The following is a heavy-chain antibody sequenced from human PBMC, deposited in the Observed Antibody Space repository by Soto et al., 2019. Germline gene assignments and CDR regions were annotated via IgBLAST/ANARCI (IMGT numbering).Heavy chain of an antibody. CDR3: AIDRSYSSDWAVTPFDY. CDR1: GFTFSNFA. Sequence: EMQLLESGGGLVQPGGSLRLSCAASGFTFSNFAMSWVRQAPGKGLEWVSLISGSGASTSYADSVKGRFTVSRDNSKNKLYLQMNTPRADDTAVYYCAIDRSYSSDWAVTPFDYWGQGTLVTVSS. CDR2: ISGSGAST. V-gene: IGHV3-23*01. D-gene: IGHD6-19*01. J-gene: IGHJ4*02.